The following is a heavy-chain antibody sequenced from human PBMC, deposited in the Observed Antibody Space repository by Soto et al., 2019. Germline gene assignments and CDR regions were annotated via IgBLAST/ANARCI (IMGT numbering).Heavy chain of an antibody. D-gene: IGHD3-16*02. CDR3: ARDYRASYPAYYDYGMDV. Sequence: QVQLQESGPGLVKPSQTLSLTCTVSGGSISSGGYYWSWIRQHPGKGLEWIGYIYYSTYYNPSLKSRVTISVDTSKNQFSLKLSSVTAADPAVYYCARDYRASYPAYYDYGMDVWGQGTTLTVSS. J-gene: IGHJ6*02. CDR1: GGSISSGGYY. CDR2: IYYST. V-gene: IGHV4-31*03.